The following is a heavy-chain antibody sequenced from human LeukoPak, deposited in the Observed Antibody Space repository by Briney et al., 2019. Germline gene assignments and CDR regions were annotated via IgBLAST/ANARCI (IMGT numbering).Heavy chain of an antibody. Sequence: GASVKVSCKASGYTFTSYGISWVRQAPGQGLEWMGIINPSGGSTSYAQKFQGRVTMTTDTSTSTAYMELRSLRSDDTAVYYCARTFRKVVAAEGYWGQGTLVTVSS. V-gene: IGHV1-18*01. CDR3: ARTFRKVVAAEGY. D-gene: IGHD2-15*01. CDR1: GYTFTSYG. J-gene: IGHJ4*02. CDR2: INPSGGST.